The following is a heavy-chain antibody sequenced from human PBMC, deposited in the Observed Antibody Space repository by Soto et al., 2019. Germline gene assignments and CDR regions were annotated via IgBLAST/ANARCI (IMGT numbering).Heavy chain of an antibody. D-gene: IGHD6-13*01. CDR3: AREVIRAADSDAFDI. CDR2: VDYKGTA. CDR1: GGSIISNGNYY. Sequence: PSETLSLTCSVSGGSIISNGNYYWSWIRQSPGKGLEWMGCVDYKGTAFYDPSLERRVTISVDTSKNQFSLKLSSVTAADTAVYYCAREVIRAADSDAFDIWGQGTMVTVSS. J-gene: IGHJ3*02. V-gene: IGHV4-30-4*01.